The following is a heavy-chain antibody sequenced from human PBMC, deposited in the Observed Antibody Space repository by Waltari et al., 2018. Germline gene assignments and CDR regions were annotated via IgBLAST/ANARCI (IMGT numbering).Heavy chain of an antibody. Sequence: QVQLQQWGAGLLKPSETLSLTCAVYGGSFSGSYWSWIRQPPGKGLEWIGEINHSGSTNYNPSLKSRVTISVDTSKNQFSLKLSSVTAADTAMYYCARGPRRYYYYYYMDVWGKGTTVTISS. CDR1: GGSFSGSY. V-gene: IGHV4-34*01. J-gene: IGHJ6*03. CDR2: INHSGST. CDR3: ARGPRRYYYYYYMDV.